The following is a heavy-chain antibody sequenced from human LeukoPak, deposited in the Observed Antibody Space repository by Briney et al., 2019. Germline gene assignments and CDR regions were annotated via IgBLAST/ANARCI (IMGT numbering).Heavy chain of an antibody. J-gene: IGHJ4*02. CDR3: AREVEMATIRYFDY. V-gene: IGHV4-34*01. CDR1: GGSFSGYY. CDR2: INHSGST. Sequence: SETLSLTCAVYGGSFSGYYWSWICQPPGKGLEWIGEINHSGSTNYNPSLKSRVTISVDTSKNQFSLKLSSVTAADTAVYYCAREVEMATIRYFDYWGQGTLVTVSS. D-gene: IGHD5-24*01.